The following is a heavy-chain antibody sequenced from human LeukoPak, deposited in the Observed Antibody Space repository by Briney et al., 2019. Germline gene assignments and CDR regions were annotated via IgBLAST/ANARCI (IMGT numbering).Heavy chain of an antibody. Sequence: SETLSLTCTVSGGSVSSSSYYWGWIRQPPGKGLEWIGSIFNSGSIYYNPSLKNRVTISVDTSKNQFSLKLTSVTAADTAVYYCASPRDSSGYDYWGQGTLVTVSS. CDR2: IFNSGSI. CDR3: ASPRDSSGYDY. J-gene: IGHJ4*02. V-gene: IGHV4-39*01. CDR1: GGSVSSSSYY. D-gene: IGHD3-22*01.